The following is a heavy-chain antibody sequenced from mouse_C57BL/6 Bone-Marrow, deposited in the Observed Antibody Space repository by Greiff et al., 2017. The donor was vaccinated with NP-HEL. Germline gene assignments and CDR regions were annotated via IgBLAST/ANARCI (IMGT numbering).Heavy chain of an antibody. CDR3: ASEYYGSSYAMDY. J-gene: IGHJ4*01. Sequence: EVMLVESGGGLVKPGGSLKLSCAASGFTFSSYAMSWVRQTPEKRLEWVATISDGGSYTYYPDNVKGRFTISRDNAKNNLYLQMSHLKSEDTAMYYCASEYYGSSYAMDYWGQGTSVTVSS. D-gene: IGHD1-1*01. V-gene: IGHV5-4*03. CDR1: GFTFSSYA. CDR2: ISDGGSYT.